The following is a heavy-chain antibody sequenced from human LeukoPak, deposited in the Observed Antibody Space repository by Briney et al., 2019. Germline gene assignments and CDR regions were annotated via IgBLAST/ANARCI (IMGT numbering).Heavy chain of an antibody. D-gene: IGHD6-6*01. V-gene: IGHV1-18*01. CDR3: ARDLVFGSSSSGGYFDY. J-gene: IGHJ4*02. CDR2: ISAYNGNT. Sequence: GASVKVSCKASGYTFTSYGISWVRQAPGQGLEWMGWISAYNGNTNYAQKLQCRVTMTTDTSTSTAYMELRSLRSDDTAVYYCARDLVFGSSSSGGYFDYWGQGTLVTVSS. CDR1: GYTFTSYG.